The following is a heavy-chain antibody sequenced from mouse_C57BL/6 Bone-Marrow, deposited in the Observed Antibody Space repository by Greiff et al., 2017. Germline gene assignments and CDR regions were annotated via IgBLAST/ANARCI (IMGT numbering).Heavy chain of an antibody. CDR2: LWSDGST. D-gene: IGHD2-5*01. Sequence: VMLVESGPGLVAPSQSLSITCTVSGFSLTSYGVHWVRQPPGKGLEWLVVLWSDGSTIYNSALKSRLSIRQDNSKSQVFLKMNSLQTDDTAMYYCARQAYYSNYDYAMDYWGQGTSVTVSS. CDR1: GFSLTSYG. CDR3: ARQAYYSNYDYAMDY. V-gene: IGHV2-6-1*01. J-gene: IGHJ4*01.